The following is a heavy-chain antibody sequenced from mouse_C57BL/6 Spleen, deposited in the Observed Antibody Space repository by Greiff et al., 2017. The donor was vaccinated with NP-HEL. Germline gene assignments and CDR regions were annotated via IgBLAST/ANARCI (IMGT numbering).Heavy chain of an antibody. D-gene: IGHD2-5*01. CDR3: ANYYSNYEFAY. CDR2: IDPSDSYT. V-gene: IGHV1-69*01. CDR1: GYTFTSYW. J-gene: IGHJ3*01. Sequence: QVQLQHPGAELVMPGASVKLSCKASGYTFTSYWMHWVKQRPGQGLEWIGEIDPSDSYTNYNQKFKGKSTLTVDKSSSTAYMQLSSLTSEDSAVYFCANYYSNYEFAYWGQGTLVTVSA.